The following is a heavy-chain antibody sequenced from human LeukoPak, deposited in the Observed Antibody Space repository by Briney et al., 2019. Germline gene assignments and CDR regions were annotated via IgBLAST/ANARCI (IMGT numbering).Heavy chain of an antibody. CDR2: IYYSGST. J-gene: IGHJ5*02. CDR1: GGSISSYY. V-gene: IGHV4-59*01. D-gene: IGHD3-10*01. CDR3: AREYGSWSYYWFDP. Sequence: PSETLSLTCTVSGGSISSYYWIWIRQPPGKGLEWTGYIYYSGSTNYNPSLKSRVTISVDTSKNQFSLKLSSVTAADTAVYYCAREYGSWSYYWFDPWGQGTLVTVSS.